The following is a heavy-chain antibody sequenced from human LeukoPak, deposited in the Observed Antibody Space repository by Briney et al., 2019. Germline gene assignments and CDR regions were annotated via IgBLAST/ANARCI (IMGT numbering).Heavy chain of an antibody. CDR1: GFTFTKYA. D-gene: IGHD1-26*01. V-gene: IGHV3-23*01. J-gene: IGHJ4*02. CDR2: VSAGGDAT. CDR3: ARYSGSYYYPPAWDL. Sequence: GGSLRLSCAASGFTFTKYAMSWVRQTPGKGLEWVSGVSAGGDATFYADYVKGRFTVSRDNSKNTLYLQMDSLRADDTAVYYCARYSGSYYYPPAWDLWGQGTLVTVSS.